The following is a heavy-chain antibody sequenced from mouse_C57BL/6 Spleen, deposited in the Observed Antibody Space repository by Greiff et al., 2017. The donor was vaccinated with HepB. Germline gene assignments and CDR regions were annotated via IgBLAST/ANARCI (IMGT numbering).Heavy chain of an antibody. Sequence: VQLQQPGAELVRPGTSVKLSCKASGYTFTSYWMHWVKQRPGQGLEWIGVIDPSDSYTNYNQKFKGKATLTVDTSSSTAYMQLSSLTSEDSAVYYCARGGQLRPLDYWGQGTTLTVSS. CDR3: ARGGQLRPLDY. D-gene: IGHD3-2*02. CDR2: IDPSDSYT. J-gene: IGHJ2*01. V-gene: IGHV1-59*01. CDR1: GYTFTSYW.